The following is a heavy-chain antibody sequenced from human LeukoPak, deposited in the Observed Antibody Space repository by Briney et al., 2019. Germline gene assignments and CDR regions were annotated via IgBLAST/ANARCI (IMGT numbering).Heavy chain of an antibody. D-gene: IGHD3-9*01. CDR1: GGSISSGGNY. J-gene: IGHJ5*02. CDR2: IYYSGST. Sequence: SETLSLTGTVSGGSISSGGNYWSWIRQHPGKGLDWIVCIYYSGSTYYSPSLKSRVTISVDTSKNQFSLKLSSVTAADTAVYYCARATYYDILTGLGGFDPWGEGTLVTVSS. CDR3: ARATYYDILTGLGGFDP. V-gene: IGHV4-31*03.